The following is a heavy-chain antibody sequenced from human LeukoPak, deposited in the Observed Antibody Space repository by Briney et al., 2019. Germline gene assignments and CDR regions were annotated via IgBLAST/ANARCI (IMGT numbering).Heavy chain of an antibody. CDR1: GFNFTNYV. J-gene: IGHJ4*02. CDR2: IGSDGSDK. CDR3: AKDLSSGGGYD. V-gene: IGHV3-30*02. Sequence: GGSLRLSCAASGFNFTNYVMHWVRQAPGKGLEWVSFIGSDGSDKHYVDSVKGRFTISRDNSKNTLYLQMNSLRPEDTAVYYCAKDLSSGGGYDWGQGTLVTVSS. D-gene: IGHD3-16*01.